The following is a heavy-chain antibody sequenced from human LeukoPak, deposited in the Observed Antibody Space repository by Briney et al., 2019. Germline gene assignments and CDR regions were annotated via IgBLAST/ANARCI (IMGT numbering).Heavy chain of an antibody. CDR1: GGTFSSYA. CDR3: ALFTAAAAGTAYYYMDV. CDR2: IIPIFGTA. J-gene: IGHJ6*03. V-gene: IGHV1-69*05. D-gene: IGHD6-13*01. Sequence: SVKVSCKASGGTFSSYAISWVRQAPGQGLEWMGGIIPIFGTANYAQKFQGRVTITTDESTSTAYMELSSLRSEDTAVYYCALFTAAAAGTAYYYMDVWGKGTTVTVSS.